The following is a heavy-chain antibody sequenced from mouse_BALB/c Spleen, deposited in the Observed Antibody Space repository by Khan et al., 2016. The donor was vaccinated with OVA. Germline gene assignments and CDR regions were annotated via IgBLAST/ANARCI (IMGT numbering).Heavy chain of an antibody. CDR2: ISPSDSYT. Sequence: QVQLQQPGAAMVRPGASVKLSCKASGYTFTNYWLNWVKQMPGQGLEWIGNISPSDSYTNYNQKFKDMATLTVDKSFSTAYMQLSSPTSEDCVDFYCTRGDPGNVAYGGQGTTLTVSS. D-gene: IGHD2-13*01. J-gene: IGHJ2*01. CDR3: TRGDPGNVAY. V-gene: IGHV1-69*02. CDR1: GYTFTNYW.